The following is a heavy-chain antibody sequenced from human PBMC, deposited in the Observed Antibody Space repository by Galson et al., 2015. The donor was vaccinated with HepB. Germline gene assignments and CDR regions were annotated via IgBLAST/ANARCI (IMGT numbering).Heavy chain of an antibody. Sequence: SVKVSCKASGYTFTSYGISWVRQAPGQGLEWMGWISAYNGNTNYAQKLQGRVTMTTDTSTSTAYMELRSLRSDDTAVYYCARAGYDSSGYHKITPNFDYWGQGTLVTVSS. CDR1: GYTFTSYG. V-gene: IGHV1-18*04. CDR3: ARAGYDSSGYHKITPNFDY. J-gene: IGHJ4*02. D-gene: IGHD3-22*01. CDR2: ISAYNGNT.